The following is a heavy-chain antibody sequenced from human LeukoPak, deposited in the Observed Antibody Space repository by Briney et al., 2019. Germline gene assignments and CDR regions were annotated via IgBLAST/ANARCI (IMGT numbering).Heavy chain of an antibody. CDR2: LSYDGTKK. J-gene: IGHJ4*02. CDR3: TRGSSTPYLDWLSPAY. CDR1: GFTFTSYP. Sequence: SGGSLRLSCAASGFTFTSYPMHWVRQAPGKGLESVAVLSYDGTKKDYVDAVKGRFTISRDTSKNTLYLQMDSLRVEDTAMYYCTRGSSTPYLDWLSPAYWGQGTLVTVSS. D-gene: IGHD3-9*01. V-gene: IGHV3-30-3*01.